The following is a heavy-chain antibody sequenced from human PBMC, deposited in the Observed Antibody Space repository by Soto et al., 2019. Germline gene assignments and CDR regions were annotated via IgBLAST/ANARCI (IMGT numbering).Heavy chain of an antibody. V-gene: IGHV3-33*01. CDR2: IWYDGSNK. CDR3: GRAFRERMVRGPMDY. Sequence: LSLSCAASGFTFSSYGMHWVRQAPGKGLEWVAVIWYDGSNKYYADSVKGRFTISRDNSKNTLYLQMNSLRAEDTAVYYCGRAFRERMVRGPMDYWGQGPLVTVYS. D-gene: IGHD3-10*01. CDR1: GFTFSSYG. J-gene: IGHJ4*02.